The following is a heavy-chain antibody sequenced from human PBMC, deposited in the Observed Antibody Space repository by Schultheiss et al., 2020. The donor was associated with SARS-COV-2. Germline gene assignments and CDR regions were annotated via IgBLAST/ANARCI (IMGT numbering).Heavy chain of an antibody. V-gene: IGHV3-20*04. CDR1: GFTFDDYG. Sequence: GGSLRLSCAASGFTFDDYGMTWVRQAPGKGLEWVSGIHWSGGSTGYADSVKGRFTISRANAKNSLYLQMNTLRAEDTALYYCARALMVRGVTSYYYMDVWGKGTTVTVSS. D-gene: IGHD3-10*01. CDR3: ARALMVRGVTSYYYMDV. CDR2: IHWSGGST. J-gene: IGHJ6*03.